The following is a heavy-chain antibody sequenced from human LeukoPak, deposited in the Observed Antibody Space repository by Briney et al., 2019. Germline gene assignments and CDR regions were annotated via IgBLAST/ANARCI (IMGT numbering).Heavy chain of an antibody. CDR1: GGSIRSSYYY. D-gene: IGHD3-16*02. CDR3: ARSHDHLWGNYPDY. Sequence: PSETLSLTCTVSGGSIRSSYYYWGWIRQPPGKGLEWIGSIYDSGSTYYNPSLKSRVTISVDTSKNQFSLRLNSVTAADTAMYYCARSHDHLWGNYPDYWGQGTLVTVSS. CDR2: IYDSGST. V-gene: IGHV4-39*07. J-gene: IGHJ4*02.